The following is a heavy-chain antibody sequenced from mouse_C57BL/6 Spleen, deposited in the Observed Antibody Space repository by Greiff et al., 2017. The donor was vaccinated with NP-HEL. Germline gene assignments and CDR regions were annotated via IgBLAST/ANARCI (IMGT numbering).Heavy chain of an antibody. J-gene: IGHJ2*01. D-gene: IGHD1-1*01. CDR2: ISYDGSN. V-gene: IGHV3-6*01. Sequence: EVQLQQSGPGLVKPSQSLSLTCSVTGYSITSGYYWNWIRQFPGNKLEWMGYISYDGSNNYNPSLKNRISITRDTSKNQFFLKLNSVTTEDTATYYCARHYYYGSSGYYFDYWGQGTTLTVSS. CDR1: GYSITSGYY. CDR3: ARHYYYGSSGYYFDY.